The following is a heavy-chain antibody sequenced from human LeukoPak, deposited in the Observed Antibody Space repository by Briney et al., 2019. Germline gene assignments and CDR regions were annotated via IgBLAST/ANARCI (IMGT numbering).Heavy chain of an antibody. CDR3: AREGSPFYYYYMDV. J-gene: IGHJ6*03. CDR1: GYTFTSYG. Sequence: GASVNVSCKASGYTFTSYGISWVRQAPGQGLEWMGWVSAYNGNTNYAQKLQGRVTMTTDTSTSIAYMELRSLRSDDTAVYYCAREGSPFYYYYMDVWGKGTTVTGSS. D-gene: IGHD2-15*01. V-gene: IGHV1-18*01. CDR2: VSAYNGNT.